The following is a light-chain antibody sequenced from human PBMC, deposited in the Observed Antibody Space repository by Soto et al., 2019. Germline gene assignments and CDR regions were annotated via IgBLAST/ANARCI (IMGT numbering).Light chain of an antibody. CDR1: QDIKNY. CDR2: GAS. CDR3: QHYRRNTWS. V-gene: IGKV1-33*01. J-gene: IGKJ1*01. Sequence: EIPMTQSPSSLSASVGDIVTITCQASQDIKNYLNWYQQKPGKAPKLLIYGASNLESGVPSRFSGSGSGTEFTLTITTLQPDDFATYFCQHYRRNTWSFGPGTKVDIK.